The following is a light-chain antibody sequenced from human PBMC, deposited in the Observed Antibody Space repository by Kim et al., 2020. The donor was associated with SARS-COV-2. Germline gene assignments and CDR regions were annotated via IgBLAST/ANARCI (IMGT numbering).Light chain of an antibody. V-gene: IGLV3-21*04. Sequence: APRKTARITWGGNNVGSKRVHWYQQKPGQAPVLVIYYDSDRPSGIPERFSGSNSGNTATLTISRVEAGDEADYYCQVWDSSSDHPVFGGGTQLTVL. CDR2: YDS. CDR3: QVWDSSSDHPV. J-gene: IGLJ3*02. CDR1: NVGSKR.